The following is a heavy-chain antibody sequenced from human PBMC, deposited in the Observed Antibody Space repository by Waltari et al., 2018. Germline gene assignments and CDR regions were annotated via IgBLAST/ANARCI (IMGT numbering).Heavy chain of an antibody. CDR3: ASGPGKYFYYMDV. V-gene: IGHV4-4*07. Sequence: QVQLQESGPGLVKASETLSLTCTVPDGSISTYYWNWVRQPAGKGLEWIGRIYTTGSPPYNPSLRSRVTMSVDASKRQLYLKLTSVTAADTAVYYCASGPGKYFYYMDVWGKGTTVTVSS. CDR1: DGSISTYY. CDR2: IYTTGSP. J-gene: IGHJ6*03.